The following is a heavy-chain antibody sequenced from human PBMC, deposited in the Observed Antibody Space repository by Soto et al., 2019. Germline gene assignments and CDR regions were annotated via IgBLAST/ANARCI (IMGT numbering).Heavy chain of an antibody. D-gene: IGHD4-17*01. CDR1: GFNLRANG. Sequence: GVSLRLSCAATGFNLRANGMSWFRQAPGKGLEWVSSFASGADDTWYADSLEGRFTISRDKSKNTMYLQMNSLRAEDTALYYCAGHGGYSYLGQGTLVTVS. CDR2: FASGADDT. V-gene: IGHV3-23*01. CDR3: AGHGGYSY. J-gene: IGHJ4*02.